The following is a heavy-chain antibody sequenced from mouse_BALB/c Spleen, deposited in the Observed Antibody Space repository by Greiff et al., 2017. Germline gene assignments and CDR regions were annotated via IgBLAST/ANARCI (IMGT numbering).Heavy chain of an antibody. Sequence: VQLQESGPGLVQPSQSLSITCTVSGFSLTSYGVHWVRQSPGKGLEWLGVIWSGGSTDYNAAFISRLSISKDNSKSQVFFKMNSLQANDTAIYYCARNFVAGTGLYAMDYWGQGTSVTVSS. V-gene: IGHV2-2*02. D-gene: IGHD3-3*01. CDR1: GFSLTSYG. J-gene: IGHJ4*01. CDR3: ARNFVAGTGLYAMDY. CDR2: IWSGGST.